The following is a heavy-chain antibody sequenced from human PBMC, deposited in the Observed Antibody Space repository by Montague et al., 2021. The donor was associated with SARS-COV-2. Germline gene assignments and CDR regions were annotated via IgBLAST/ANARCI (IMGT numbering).Heavy chain of an antibody. J-gene: IGHJ6*02. CDR3: ARDQGLMTWTSYGMDV. V-gene: IGHV3-53*01. D-gene: IGHD3/OR15-3a*01. CDR2: IYSGGST. CDR1: GFTVSRNY. Sequence: SLRLSCAASGFTVSRNYMNWVRQAPGKGLEWVSVIYSGGSTYYADSVKGRFTISRDNSKNTLYLQMNSLRAEDTAVYYCARDQGLMTWTSYGMDVWGQGTTVTVSS.